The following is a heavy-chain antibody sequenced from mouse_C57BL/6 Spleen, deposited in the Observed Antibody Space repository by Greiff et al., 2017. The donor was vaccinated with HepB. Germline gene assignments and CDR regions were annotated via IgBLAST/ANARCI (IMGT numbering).Heavy chain of an antibody. CDR1: GFSFNTYA. D-gene: IGHD2-2*01. CDR2: IRSKSNNYAT. V-gene: IGHV10-1*01. Sequence: EVHLVESGGGLVQPKGSLKLSCAASGFSFNTYAMNWVRQAPGKGLEWVARIRSKSNNYATYYADSVKDRFTISRDDSESMLYLQMNNLKTEDTAMYYCVGEEGYYYAMDYWGQGTSVTVSS. J-gene: IGHJ4*01. CDR3: VGEEGYYYAMDY.